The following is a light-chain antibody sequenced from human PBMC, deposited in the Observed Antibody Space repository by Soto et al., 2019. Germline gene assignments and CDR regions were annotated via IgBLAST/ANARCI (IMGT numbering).Light chain of an antibody. CDR2: EVS. Sequence: QSALTQPASVSGSPGQSITISCTGTSSDVGGYNYVSWYQQHPGKAPKLMIYEVSNRPSGVSNRFSGSKSGNTASLTISGLLAEDEADYYCGSYTSSSSLYVFGTGTNVTVL. CDR1: SSDVGGYNY. J-gene: IGLJ1*01. V-gene: IGLV2-14*01. CDR3: GSYTSSSSLYV.